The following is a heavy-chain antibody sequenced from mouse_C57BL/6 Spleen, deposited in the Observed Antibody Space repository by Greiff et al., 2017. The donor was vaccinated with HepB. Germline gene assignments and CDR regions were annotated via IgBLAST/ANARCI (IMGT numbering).Heavy chain of an antibody. CDR3: ARPGVRYYYYAMDY. CDR2: ISSGSSTI. D-gene: IGHD1-1*01. J-gene: IGHJ4*01. Sequence: EVQRVESGGGLVKPGGSLKLSCAASGFTFSDYGMHWVRQAPEKGLEWVAYISSGSSTIYYADTVKGRFTISRDNAKNTLFLQMTSLRSEDTAMYYCARPGVRYYYYAMDYWGQGTSVTVSP. CDR1: GFTFSDYG. V-gene: IGHV5-17*01.